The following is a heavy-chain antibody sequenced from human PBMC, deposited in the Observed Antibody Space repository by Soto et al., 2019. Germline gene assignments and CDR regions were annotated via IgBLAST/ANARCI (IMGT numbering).Heavy chain of an antibody. J-gene: IGHJ4*02. CDR3: ASGYYYGSGSYYNPDY. CDR1: GGSISSGGYY. Sequence: LSLTCTVSGGSISSGGYYWSWIRQHPGKGLEWIGYIYYSGSTYYNPSLKSRVTISVDTSKNQFSLKLSSVTAADTAVYYCASGYYYGSGSYYNPDYWGQGTLVTVSS. D-gene: IGHD3-10*01. CDR2: IYYSGST. V-gene: IGHV4-31*03.